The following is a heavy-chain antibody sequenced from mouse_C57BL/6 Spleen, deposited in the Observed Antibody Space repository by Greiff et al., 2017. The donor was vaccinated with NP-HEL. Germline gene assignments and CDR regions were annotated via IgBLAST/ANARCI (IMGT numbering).Heavy chain of an antibody. J-gene: IGHJ4*01. CDR2: ISSGSSTI. CDR1: GFTFSDYG. Sequence: EVHLVESGGGLVKPGGSLKLSCAASGFTFSDYGMHWVRQAPEKGLEWVAYISSGSSTIYYADTVKGRFTISRDNAKNTLFLQMTSLRSEDTAMYYCARGEDYYGSSPLYAMDYWGQGTSVTVSS. D-gene: IGHD1-1*01. V-gene: IGHV5-17*01. CDR3: ARGEDYYGSSPLYAMDY.